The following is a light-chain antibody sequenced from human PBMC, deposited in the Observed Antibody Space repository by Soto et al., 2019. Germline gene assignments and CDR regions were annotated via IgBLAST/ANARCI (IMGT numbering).Light chain of an antibody. Sequence: QSVLTQPPSASGTPGQRVTMSCSGSSSNIGRNTVNWYQQLPGKAPKLLIYSSNQRPSGVPDRFSGSRSGTSASLAISGLQSEDEADYYCAAWDDSVNGPVFGGGTKLTVL. J-gene: IGLJ2*01. CDR2: SSN. CDR3: AAWDDSVNGPV. V-gene: IGLV1-44*01. CDR1: SSNIGRNT.